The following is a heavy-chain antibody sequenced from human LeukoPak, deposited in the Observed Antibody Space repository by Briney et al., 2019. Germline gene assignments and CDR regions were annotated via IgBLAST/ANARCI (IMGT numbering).Heavy chain of an antibody. Sequence: GGSLRLSCVVSGFTFSSYWMSWVRQVPGKGLEWVANINQDGSEKYYVDSVKGRFTISRDNAKNSLYLQMNSLRAEDTAVYYCARDVGSYYDILTGYYGRGWFDPWGQGTLVTVSS. V-gene: IGHV3-7*01. CDR3: ARDVGSYYDILTGYYGRGWFDP. CDR2: INQDGSEK. J-gene: IGHJ5*02. CDR1: GFTFSSYW. D-gene: IGHD3-9*01.